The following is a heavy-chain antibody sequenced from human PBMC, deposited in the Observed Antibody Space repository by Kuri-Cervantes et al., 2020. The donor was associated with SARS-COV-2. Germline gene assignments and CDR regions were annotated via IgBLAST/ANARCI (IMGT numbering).Heavy chain of an antibody. CDR2: INPNSGGT. CDR3: ASDQGDNTVTTH. CDR1: GYTFTGYY. Sequence: ASVKVSCKASGYTFTGYYMHWVRQAPGQGLEWMGWINPNSGGTNYAQKFQGRVTMTRDTSISTAYMSLSRLKSDDTAVYYGASDQGDNTVTTHWGQGTLVTVSS. D-gene: IGHD4-17*01. V-gene: IGHV1-2*02. J-gene: IGHJ4*02.